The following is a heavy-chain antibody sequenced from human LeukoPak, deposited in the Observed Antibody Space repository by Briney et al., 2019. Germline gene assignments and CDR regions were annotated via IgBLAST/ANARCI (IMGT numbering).Heavy chain of an antibody. CDR3: ARSGLTGYTGYYFDY. Sequence: PGGSLRLSCAGSGFIVSSNYMSWVRQAPGKGLEWVSVIYSGGSTYYADFVKGRFTISRDNSKNTLYLQMNSLRPEDTAVYYCARSGLTGYTGYYFDYWGQGTLVTVSS. D-gene: IGHD3-9*01. CDR2: IYSGGST. V-gene: IGHV3-66*01. J-gene: IGHJ4*02. CDR1: GFIVSSNY.